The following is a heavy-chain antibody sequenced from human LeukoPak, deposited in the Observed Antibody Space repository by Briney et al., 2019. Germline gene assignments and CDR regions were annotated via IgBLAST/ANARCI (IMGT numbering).Heavy chain of an antibody. CDR1: GASISSYY. J-gene: IGHJ4*02. CDR3: ARGDGYYFDY. Sequence: SETLSLTCTVSGASISSYYWSWIRQPPGKGLEWIGYIYYSGSTYYNPSLKSRLTISVDTSKNQFSLNLSSVTAADTAVYYCARGDGYYFDYWGQGTLVTVSS. D-gene: IGHD6-25*01. CDR2: IYYSGST. V-gene: IGHV4-59*12.